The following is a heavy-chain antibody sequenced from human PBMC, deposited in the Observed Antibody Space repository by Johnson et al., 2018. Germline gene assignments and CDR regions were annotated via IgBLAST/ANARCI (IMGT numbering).Heavy chain of an antibody. Sequence: VQLVESGGDLVQPGRSXRLSCAASGFSFDDYAMHWVRQAPGKGLEWVSGISWNSDTIAYADSVKGRFTISRDNAKKYLYLQMNSLKTEDTAWYYCAKDIMVEGYYLYYMDVWGKGTTVTVSS. CDR3: AKDIMVEGYYLYYMDV. J-gene: IGHJ6*03. V-gene: IGHV3-9*01. D-gene: IGHD3-10*01. CDR2: ISWNSDTI. CDR1: GFSFDDYA.